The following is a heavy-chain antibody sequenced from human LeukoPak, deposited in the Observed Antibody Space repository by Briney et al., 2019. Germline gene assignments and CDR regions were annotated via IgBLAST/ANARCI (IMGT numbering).Heavy chain of an antibody. CDR2: ISYSGST. CDR3: ARVHYFDSSGYYSSTYYYMDV. Sequence: SETLSLTCTVSGGSISNYYWTWIRQPPGKGLEWIGYISYSGSTKDNPSLKSRVTISIDTSKNQFSLKLSSVTAADTAVYYCARVHYFDSSGYYSSTYYYMDVWGKGTTVTVSS. J-gene: IGHJ6*03. D-gene: IGHD3-22*01. CDR1: GGSISNYY. V-gene: IGHV4-59*01.